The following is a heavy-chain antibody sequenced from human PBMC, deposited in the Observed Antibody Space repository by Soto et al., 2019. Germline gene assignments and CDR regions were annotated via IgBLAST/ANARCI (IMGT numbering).Heavy chain of an antibody. V-gene: IGHV4-34*01. CDR2: INHTGGT. D-gene: IGHD5-12*01. CDR3: VRCKLMATFDY. Sequence: SETLSLTCAVYGGSVNGYYWNWIRQPPGKGLEWIGEINHTGGTHYNPSLKSRVTMSVDTSKNQLSMTLRSMTAADTALFYCVRCKLMATFDYWGQGALVTVSS. J-gene: IGHJ4*02. CDR1: GGSVNGYY.